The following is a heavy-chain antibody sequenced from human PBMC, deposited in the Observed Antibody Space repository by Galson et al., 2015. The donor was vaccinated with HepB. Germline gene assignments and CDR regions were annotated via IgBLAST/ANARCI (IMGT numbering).Heavy chain of an antibody. CDR3: TRAGYYSDSSGFPDKY. Sequence: SLRLSCAASGFTLSSYWMHWFRQAPGKGLAWVSRINSDGRSTAYADSVKGRFTISRDNAKNMLYLQLNSLRADDTAVYYCTRAGYYSDSSGFPDKYWGQGTTVTVSS. J-gene: IGHJ6*02. V-gene: IGHV3-74*01. CDR2: INSDGRST. D-gene: IGHD3-22*01. CDR1: GFTLSSYW.